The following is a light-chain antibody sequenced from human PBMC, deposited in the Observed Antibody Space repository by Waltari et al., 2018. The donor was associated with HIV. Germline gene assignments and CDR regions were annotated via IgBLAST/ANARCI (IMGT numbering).Light chain of an antibody. CDR1: SSDVGGYNY. V-gene: IGLV2-14*03. CDR2: DVS. CDR3: SSYTSSSTPYV. Sequence: QSALTQPASVSGSPRQSITISCTGTSSDVGGYNYVSWYQQHPGKAPKLMIYDVSKRPSRLSARFPCSKSGNTASLTISGLQAEDEADYYCSSYTSSSTPYVFGTGTKVTVL. J-gene: IGLJ1*01.